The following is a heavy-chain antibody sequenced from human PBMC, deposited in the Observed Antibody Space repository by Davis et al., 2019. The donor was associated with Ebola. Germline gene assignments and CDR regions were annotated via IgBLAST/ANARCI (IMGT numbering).Heavy chain of an antibody. Sequence: ASVQVSCKASGYTFTSYFMHWVRQAPGQGLEWMGIINPNDGSSSFAQKFLGRVTMTRDTSTSTVYMEVSSLTSEDTAVYYCARDDPAVTTAYWGQGTLVTVSS. CDR3: ARDDPAVTTAY. J-gene: IGHJ4*02. D-gene: IGHD4-17*01. CDR2: INPNDGSS. V-gene: IGHV1-46*01. CDR1: GYTFTSYF.